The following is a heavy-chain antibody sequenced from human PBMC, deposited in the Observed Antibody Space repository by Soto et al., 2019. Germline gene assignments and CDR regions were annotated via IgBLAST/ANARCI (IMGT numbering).Heavy chain of an antibody. Sequence: QVQLQESGPGLVKPSGTLSLTCAVSGDSMTSSDWWSWVRQAPGKGLEWIGEIHYSGAINYDPSLRSGVTISVDRSKNQFSLNLSSVTAADTAVYFCVCNGYYSLEYWGQGTLVIVSP. CDR2: IHYSGAI. CDR3: VCNGYYSLEY. J-gene: IGHJ4*02. CDR1: GDSMTSSDW. D-gene: IGHD3-22*01. V-gene: IGHV4-4*02.